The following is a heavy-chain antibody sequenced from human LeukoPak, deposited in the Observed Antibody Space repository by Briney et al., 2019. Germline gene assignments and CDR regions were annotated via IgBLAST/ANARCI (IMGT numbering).Heavy chain of an antibody. CDR3: ASTLVPAAMLDAFDI. D-gene: IGHD2-2*01. CDR2: IGSSGGST. J-gene: IGHJ3*02. CDR1: GFTFGSYA. Sequence: PGGSLRLSCAASGFTFGSYAMTWVRQAPGKGLEWVSGIGSSGGSTYYADSVKGRFTISRDNSKKTLYMQMNSLRTEDTAVYYCASTLVPAAMLDAFDIWGQGTMVTVSS. V-gene: IGHV3-23*01.